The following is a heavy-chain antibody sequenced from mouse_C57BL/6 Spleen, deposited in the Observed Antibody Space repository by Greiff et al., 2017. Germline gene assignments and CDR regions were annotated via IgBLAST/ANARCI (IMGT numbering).Heavy chain of an antibody. J-gene: IGHJ1*03. D-gene: IGHD2-4*01. CDR1: GFTFSDYG. Sequence: DVMLVESGGGLVKPGGSLKLSCAASGFTFSDYGMHWVRQAPETGLEWVAYISSGSSTIYYADTVKGRFTISRNNAKNTLFLQMTSLRSEDTAMYYCARHYYDYDGNWYFDDWGTGTTVTVSS. CDR2: ISSGSSTI. V-gene: IGHV5-17*01. CDR3: ARHYYDYDGNWYFDD.